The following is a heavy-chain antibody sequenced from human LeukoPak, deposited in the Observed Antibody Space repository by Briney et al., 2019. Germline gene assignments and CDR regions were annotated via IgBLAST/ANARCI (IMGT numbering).Heavy chain of an antibody. Sequence: GGSLRLSCAAAGFTFSNYARSWVRQAPGKGLEWVSAISGSGGTIYYADSVKGRFTISRDNSKNTLYLQMGSLRAEDTAIYYCAKVLYGGRPLVGAYDFWGQGTIVAVSS. J-gene: IGHJ3*01. CDR1: GFTFSNYA. V-gene: IGHV3-23*01. CDR2: ISGSGGTI. D-gene: IGHD4-23*01. CDR3: AKVLYGGRPLVGAYDF.